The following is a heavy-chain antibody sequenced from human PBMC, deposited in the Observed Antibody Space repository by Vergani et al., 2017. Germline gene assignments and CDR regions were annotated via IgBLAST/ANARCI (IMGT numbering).Heavy chain of an antibody. CDR1: GGSISSSSYY. D-gene: IGHD2-15*01. CDR3: ARDVRYCSGGSCAPNYVMDV. J-gene: IGHJ6*01. Sequence: QLQLQESGPGLVKPSETLSLTCTVSGGSISSSSYYWGWIRQPPGKGLEWFGSIYYSGSTYYNPSHKSRVTISVNSSKSRFSLKLGSVTAADTAVYYCARDVRYCSGGSCAPNYVMDVWGEGP. CDR2: IYYSGST. V-gene: IGHV4-39*07.